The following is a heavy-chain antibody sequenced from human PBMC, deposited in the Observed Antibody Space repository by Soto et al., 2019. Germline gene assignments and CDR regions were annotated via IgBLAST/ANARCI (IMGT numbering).Heavy chain of an antibody. D-gene: IGHD3-3*01. CDR1: GFSLTTSGVG. V-gene: IGHV2-5*02. Sequence: QITLNESGPTVVRPTETLTLTCRFSGFSLTTSGVGVGWIRQSPGKAPEWLALIYWDDDKRYSASLKSRLTIPKDTPKNRVVLTLSALAPTDPATYYCAHGVFRTVFGLVPTTGIYFDFGGQGTPVAVSS. CDR3: AHGVFRTVFGLVPTTGIYFDF. CDR2: IYWDDDK. J-gene: IGHJ4*02.